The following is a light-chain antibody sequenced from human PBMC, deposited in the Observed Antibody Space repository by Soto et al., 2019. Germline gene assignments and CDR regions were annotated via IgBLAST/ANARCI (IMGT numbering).Light chain of an antibody. CDR3: QQYNNWPWT. Sequence: EILFTQSPGTLSLSPGERATLYCRASQSVSNNYLAWYQQKPGQAPRLLIYGASTRDTGVPARFSGSGSGTEFTLTISRLQSEDFEVYYCQQYNNWPWTFGQGTKVDIK. CDR2: GAS. CDR1: QSVSNN. V-gene: IGKV3-15*01. J-gene: IGKJ1*01.